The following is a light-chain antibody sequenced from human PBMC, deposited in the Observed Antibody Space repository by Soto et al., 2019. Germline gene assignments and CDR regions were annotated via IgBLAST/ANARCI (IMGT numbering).Light chain of an antibody. CDR3: QQLHSYPLT. V-gene: IGKV1-9*01. CDR1: QGISTF. J-gene: IGKJ4*01. CDR2: AAP. Sequence: IQLTQSPSSLSASIGDRVTITCRAGQGISTFLAWYQQTPRKAPKLLIYAAPTLQSGVPSRFSGSGSGTDFTLTISSLQPEDVATYCCQQLHSYPLTVGGGTKVDIK.